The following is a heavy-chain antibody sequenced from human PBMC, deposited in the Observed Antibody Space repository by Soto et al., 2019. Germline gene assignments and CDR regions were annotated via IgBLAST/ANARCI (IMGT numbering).Heavy chain of an antibody. Sequence: PSETLSLTCTVSGGSISSYYWCWIRQPPGKGLEWFGYIYYSGSTNYNPSLKSRVTISVDTSKNQFSLKLSSVTTADTAVYYCARVGYCSSTSCYSPDKNWFDPWGQGTLVTVSS. J-gene: IGHJ5*02. D-gene: IGHD2-2*01. CDR1: GGSISSYY. CDR3: ARVGYCSSTSCYSPDKNWFDP. CDR2: IYYSGST. V-gene: IGHV4-59*01.